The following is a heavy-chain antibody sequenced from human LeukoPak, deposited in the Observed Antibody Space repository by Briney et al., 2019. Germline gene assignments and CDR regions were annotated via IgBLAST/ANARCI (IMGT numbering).Heavy chain of an antibody. CDR3: ASAGSSSWYYYWFDP. D-gene: IGHD6-13*01. Sequence: SETLSLTCTVSGGSISSGDYYWSWIRQPPRKGLEWIRYIYYSGSTYYNPSLKSRVTISVDTSKNQFSLKLSSVTAADTAVYYCASAGSSSWYYYWFDPWGQGTLVTVSS. V-gene: IGHV4-30-4*08. J-gene: IGHJ5*02. CDR1: GGSISSGDYY. CDR2: IYYSGST.